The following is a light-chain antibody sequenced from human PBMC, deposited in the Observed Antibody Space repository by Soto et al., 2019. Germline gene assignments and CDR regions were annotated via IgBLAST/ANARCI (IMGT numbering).Light chain of an antibody. CDR2: EGS. CDR3: CSYAGSSTVV. CDR1: SSDVGSYNL. J-gene: IGLJ1*01. V-gene: IGLV2-23*01. Sequence: QSVLTQPASVSGSPGQSITISCTGTSSDVGSYNLFSWYQQHPGKAPKLMIYEGSKRPSGVSNRFSGSKSGNTASLTISGLQAEDEADYYCCSYAGSSTVVFGTGTKLTVL.